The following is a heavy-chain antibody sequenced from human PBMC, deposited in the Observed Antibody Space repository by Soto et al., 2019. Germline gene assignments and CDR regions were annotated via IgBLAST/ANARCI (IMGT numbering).Heavy chain of an antibody. CDR2: ITHSGSS. V-gene: IGHV4-34*01. J-gene: IGHJ4*02. CDR3: ARGKTYCSGGTCYEQFDY. D-gene: IGHD2-15*01. CDR1: GESFSDYY. Sequence: SETLSLTCGVYGESFSDYYWRWIRQPPGAVLEWIGEITHSGSSNYNPSLKSRLTMSVDTSKNQFSLKLRSVTAADTAVYYCARGKTYCSGGTCYEQFDYWGQGTLVTVSS.